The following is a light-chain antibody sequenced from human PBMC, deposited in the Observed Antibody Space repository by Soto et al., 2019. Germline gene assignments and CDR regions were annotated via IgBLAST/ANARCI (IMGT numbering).Light chain of an antibody. J-gene: IGKJ5*01. V-gene: IGKV3D-20*02. Sequence: EIVLTQSPGTLSLSRGERSTLXXRASQSVSSSYLAWYQQKPGQAPRLXXYGASSRATGIPDRFSGSGSGTDFTLTISSLEPEDAALYYCQQRSNWPPITFGQGTRLEIK. CDR3: QQRSNWPPIT. CDR1: QSVSSSY. CDR2: GAS.